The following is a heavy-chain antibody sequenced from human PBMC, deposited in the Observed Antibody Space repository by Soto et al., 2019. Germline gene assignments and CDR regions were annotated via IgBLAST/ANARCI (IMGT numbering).Heavy chain of an antibody. CDR1: GFTFGDSY. Sequence: KSGGSLRLSCAGSGFTFGDSYMSWIRQAPGKGLEWLSYISPGSRYPAYADSVKGRFTIPRDNAKRSLYLQMMSLTAEDTAIYYCVRGGGGGLFDPWGQGTMVTVSS. J-gene: IGHJ5*02. CDR2: ISPGSRYP. D-gene: IGHD2-15*01. V-gene: IGHV3-11*06. CDR3: VRGGGGGLFDP.